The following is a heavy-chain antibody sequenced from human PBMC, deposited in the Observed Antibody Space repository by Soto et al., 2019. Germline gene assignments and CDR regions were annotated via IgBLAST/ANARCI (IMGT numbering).Heavy chain of an antibody. CDR1: GGSISSGDYY. V-gene: IGHV4-31*03. CDR3: AIREVSPFRGWFAP. Sequence: QVQLQESGPGLVKPSQTLSLTCTVSGGSISSGDYYWSWIRQHPGKGLEWIWYIYSSGSTHYNPSLTRRVTLPGDTSKNPFSLKLYSVTAADTAVYYCAIREVSPFRGWFAPWGQGTLVTVSS. J-gene: IGHJ5*02. CDR2: IYSSGST.